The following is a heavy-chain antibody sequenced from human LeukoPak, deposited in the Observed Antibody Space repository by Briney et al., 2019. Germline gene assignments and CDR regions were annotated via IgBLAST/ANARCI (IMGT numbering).Heavy chain of an antibody. Sequence: PSETLSLTCTVSGGSISSYYWSWIRQPPGKGLGWIGYIYYSGSTNYNPSLKSRVTISVDTSKNQFSLKLSSVTAADTAVYYCARPSRVFPFGWFDPWGQGTLVTVSS. CDR1: GGSISSYY. J-gene: IGHJ5*02. CDR2: IYYSGST. D-gene: IGHD3-10*01. CDR3: ARPSRVFPFGWFDP. V-gene: IGHV4-59*01.